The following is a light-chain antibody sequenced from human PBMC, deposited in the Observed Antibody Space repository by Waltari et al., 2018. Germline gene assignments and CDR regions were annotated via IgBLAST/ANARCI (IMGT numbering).Light chain of an antibody. CDR2: GAS. J-gene: IGKJ2*01. Sequence: EIVMTQSPATLSVSPGERATLSCRASQSVYSNLAWYQHKPGQAPRLLIYGASARATGITTRFSGSGSGTEFTLTISSLQSEDFAVYYCHQYNTWPPIYTFGQGTKLEIK. CDR1: QSVYSN. V-gene: IGKV3-15*01. CDR3: HQYNTWPPIYT.